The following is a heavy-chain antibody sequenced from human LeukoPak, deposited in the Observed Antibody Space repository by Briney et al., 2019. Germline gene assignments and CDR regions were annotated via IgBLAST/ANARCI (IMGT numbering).Heavy chain of an antibody. CDR3: ARGTAGYYYCHGLDV. J-gene: IGHJ6*02. CDR2: ISSSGSHI. CDR1: GFTFSDYY. V-gene: IGHV3-11*01. Sequence: GGSLRLSCVGSGFTFSDYYMTWIRQAPGKGLEWVSYISSSGSHIYYADSVKGRFTISRDNAKDSLSLQLNSLRAEDTAVYYCARGTAGYYYCHGLDVWGRGTTVTVSS. D-gene: IGHD1-1*01.